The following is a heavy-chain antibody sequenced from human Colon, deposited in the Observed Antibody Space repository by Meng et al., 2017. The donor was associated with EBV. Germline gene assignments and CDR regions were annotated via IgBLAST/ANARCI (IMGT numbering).Heavy chain of an antibody. Sequence: QESSPVRDAPPHPPFFSCACSVGSIGSGSYYAHCIRRPPGKGLQWIGDMYYSGSTYYNPTLKCRLTMSTVTSKTHLSLRLRSVTAADPTVYHCVRAPIDYFSGYRFDYWGQGTLVTVSS. J-gene: IGHJ4*02. CDR3: VRAPIDYFSGYRFDY. V-gene: IGHV4-30-4*01. D-gene: IGHD5-12*01. CDR1: VGSIGSGSYY. CDR2: MYYSGST.